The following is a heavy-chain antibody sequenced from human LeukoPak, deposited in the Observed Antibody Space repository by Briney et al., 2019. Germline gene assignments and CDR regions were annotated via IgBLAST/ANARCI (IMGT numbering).Heavy chain of an antibody. CDR1: GYTFNRYA. CDR2: INTNTGNP. CDR3: AGDWRGYDSSGYPVSAFDI. D-gene: IGHD3-22*01. J-gene: IGHJ3*02. V-gene: IGHV7-4-1*02. Sequence: ASVKVSCKASGYTFNRYAMNWVRQAPGQGLEWMGWINTNTGNPTYAQGFTGRFVFSLDTSVSTAYLQISSLKAEDTAVYYCAGDWRGYDSSGYPVSAFDIWGQGTMVTVSS.